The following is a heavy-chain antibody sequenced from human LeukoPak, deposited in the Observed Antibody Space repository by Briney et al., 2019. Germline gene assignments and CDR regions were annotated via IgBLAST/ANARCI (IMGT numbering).Heavy chain of an antibody. V-gene: IGHV3-7*01. CDR2: MKQDGSEN. J-gene: IGHJ4*02. CDR3: ARDGRPGSITSCRETQLDY. D-gene: IGHD2-2*01. Sequence: GGSLSLSSSASGFPISSYCMIWVGQAPGQGREWVANMKQDGSENYYVDSAKGRCTISRDNAQSSLSLQMNSLSAQDTAVYYCARDGRPGSITSCRETQLDYWGQGTLVTVS. CDR1: GFPISSYC.